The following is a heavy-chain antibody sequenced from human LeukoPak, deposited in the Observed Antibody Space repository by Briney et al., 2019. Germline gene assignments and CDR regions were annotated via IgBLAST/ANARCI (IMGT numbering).Heavy chain of an antibody. CDR2: IKQDGSEK. CDR1: GFTFSSYW. Sequence: AGGSLRLSCAASGFTFSSYWMSWVRQAPGKGLEWVANIKQDGSEKYYVDSVKGRFTISRDNAKNSLYLQMNSLRAEDTAVYYCARDQRWELPGPNDYWGQGTLVTVSS. CDR3: ARDQRWELPGPNDY. V-gene: IGHV3-7*01. D-gene: IGHD1-26*01. J-gene: IGHJ4*02.